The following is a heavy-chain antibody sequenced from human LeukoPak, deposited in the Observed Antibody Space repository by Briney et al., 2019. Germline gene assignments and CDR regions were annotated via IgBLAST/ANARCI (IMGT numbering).Heavy chain of an antibody. D-gene: IGHD2-8*01. CDR1: GFTFSNAW. V-gene: IGHV3-15*01. CDR3: TRSSYTNSWFFY. J-gene: IGHJ4*02. Sequence: GGSLRLSCAASGFTFSNAWMSWVRQAPGKGLEWVGRIKSRADGGTTDYAAPVKGRFIMSRDDSKKILYLQMNSLKAEDTAVYYCTRSSYTNSWFFYWGQGSLVTVSS. CDR2: IKSRADGGTT.